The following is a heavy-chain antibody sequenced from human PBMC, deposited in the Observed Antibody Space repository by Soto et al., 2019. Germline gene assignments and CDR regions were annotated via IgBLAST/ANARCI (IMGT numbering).Heavy chain of an antibody. J-gene: IGHJ6*02. V-gene: IGHV3-21*01. CDR2: IASRSNYI. D-gene: IGHD2-21*01. CDR3: ARNRRIAVEMDV. Sequence: VHLVESGGGLVKPGGSLRLSCVASGFTFSDYNMNWLRQTPGKGLEWVSSIASRSNYIYYADSLKGRFTVSRDNARNSLYLQVDNLRAEDTAVYYCARNRRIAVEMDVWGQGTTVTVSS. CDR1: GFTFSDYN.